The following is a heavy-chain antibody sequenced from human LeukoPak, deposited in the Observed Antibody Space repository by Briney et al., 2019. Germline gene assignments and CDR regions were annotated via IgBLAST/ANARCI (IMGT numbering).Heavy chain of an antibody. CDR2: IKFHGHET. CDR1: GFNFNNYD. CDR3: AKDSIQLELFGLPGYFDY. Sequence: GGSLRLSCVASGFNFNNYDLHWVRQAPGKGLEWVAFIKFHGHETFYADSVKGRFTISRDNSKNTLYLQMNSLRAEDTAVYYCAKDSIQLELFGLPGYFDYWGQGTLVTVSS. D-gene: IGHD1-7*01. J-gene: IGHJ4*02. V-gene: IGHV3-30*02.